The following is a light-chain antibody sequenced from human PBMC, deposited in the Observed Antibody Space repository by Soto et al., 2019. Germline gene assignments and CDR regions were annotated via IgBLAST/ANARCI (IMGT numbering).Light chain of an antibody. V-gene: IGKV3-11*01. J-gene: IGKJ1*01. Sequence: EIVLTQSPGTLSLSPVERATLSCMASQSVSSNLAWYQQKPGQAPRLLIYQTSIRAAGIPARFSASGTGTDFTLTISDVQPEDFAVYYCHQRQSWPRTFGQGTKVDIK. CDR3: HQRQSWPRT. CDR1: QSVSSN. CDR2: QTS.